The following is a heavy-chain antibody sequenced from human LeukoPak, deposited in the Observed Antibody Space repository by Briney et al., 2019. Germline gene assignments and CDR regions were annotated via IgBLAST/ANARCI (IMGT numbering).Heavy chain of an antibody. CDR1: GFTVSSNY. CDR3: AKAHSSGWYDYFDY. D-gene: IGHD6-19*01. V-gene: IGHV3-66*01. J-gene: IGHJ4*02. CDR2: IYSGGST. Sequence: GGSLRLSCAASGFTVSSNYMSWVRQAPGKGLEWVSVIYSGGSTYYTDSVKGRFTISRDNSKNTLYLQMNSLRAEDTAVYYCAKAHSSGWYDYFDYWGQGTLVTVSS.